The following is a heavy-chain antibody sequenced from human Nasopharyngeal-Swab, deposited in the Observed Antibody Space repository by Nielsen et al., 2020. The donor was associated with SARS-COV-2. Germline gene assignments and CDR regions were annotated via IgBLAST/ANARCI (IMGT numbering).Heavy chain of an antibody. V-gene: IGHV1-69*04. D-gene: IGHD6-13*01. J-gene: IGHJ4*02. CDR1: GGTFSSYA. Sequence: SSVQVSCLASGGTFSSYALRWVRQAPGQGLEWMGRIIPILGIANYAQKFQGRVTITADKSTSTAYMELSSLRSEDTAVYYCARDANYGQLGNFDHWGQGTLVTVSS. CDR3: ARDANYGQLGNFDH. CDR2: IIPILGIA.